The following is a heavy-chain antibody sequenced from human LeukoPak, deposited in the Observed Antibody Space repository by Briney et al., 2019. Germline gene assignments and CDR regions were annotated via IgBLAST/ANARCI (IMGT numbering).Heavy chain of an antibody. CDR2: IYSGGSA. CDR1: TFSISGVYY. J-gene: IGHJ4*02. V-gene: IGHV3-53*01. D-gene: IGHD3-22*01. CDR3: ARDLGMIDDY. Sequence: ETLSLTCSVSTFSISGVYYWGWIRQPPGKGLEWVSVIYSGGSAYYADSVKGRFTISRDNSENKVYLQMNSLRAEDTAVYYCARDLGMIDDYWGQGTLVTVSS.